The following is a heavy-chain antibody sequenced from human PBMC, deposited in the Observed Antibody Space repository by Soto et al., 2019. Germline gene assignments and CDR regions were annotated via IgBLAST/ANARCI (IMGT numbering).Heavy chain of an antibody. CDR3: AREAIIVIAAPEYYFDY. CDR2: IYTGGYT. J-gene: IGHJ4*02. CDR1: GFTVSNNY. Sequence: GGSLRLSCAASGFTVSNNYMSWVRQAPGKGLEWVSVIYTGGYTNYADSVKGRFTISRDSSKNTLYLQMDSLRAEDAAVYYCAREAIIVIAAPEYYFDYWGQGTLVTVSS. D-gene: IGHD3-22*01. V-gene: IGHV3-66*01.